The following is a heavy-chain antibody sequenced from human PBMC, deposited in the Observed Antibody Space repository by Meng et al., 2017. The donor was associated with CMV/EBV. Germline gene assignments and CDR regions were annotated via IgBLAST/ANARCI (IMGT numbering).Heavy chain of an antibody. Sequence: GESLKISCAASGFTFSSYSMNWVRQAPGKGLEWVSYISSSSSTIYYADSVKGRFTISRDNAKNSLYLQMNSLRAEDTAVYYCARDRGDCSSTSCLDAFDIWGQGTMVTVSS. CDR3: ARDRGDCSSTSCLDAFDI. CDR2: ISSSSSTI. D-gene: IGHD2-2*01. CDR1: GFTFSSYS. V-gene: IGHV3-48*04. J-gene: IGHJ3*02.